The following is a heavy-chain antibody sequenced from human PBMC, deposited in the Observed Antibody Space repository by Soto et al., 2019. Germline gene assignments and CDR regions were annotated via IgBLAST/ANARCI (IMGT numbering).Heavy chain of an antibody. J-gene: IGHJ6*03. Sequence: GGSLRLSCAASGFTFSSYWMHWVRQAPGKGLVWVSRINSDGSSTSYADSVKGRFTISRDNAKNTLYLQMNSLRAEDTAVYYCARVGGYCSGGSCYYGISYYYYYMDVWGKGTTVTV. CDR3: ARVGGYCSGGSCYYGISYYYYYMDV. V-gene: IGHV3-74*01. CDR1: GFTFSSYW. D-gene: IGHD2-15*01. CDR2: INSDGSST.